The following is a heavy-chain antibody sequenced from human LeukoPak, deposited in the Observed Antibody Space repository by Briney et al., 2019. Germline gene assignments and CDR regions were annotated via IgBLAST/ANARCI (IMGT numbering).Heavy chain of an antibody. CDR2: ISYDRSIN. J-gene: IGHJ3*02. Sequence: GGSLRLSCAASGFTFSSYAMHWVRQAPGKGLEWVALISYDRSINDYADSVKGRFTISRDNSKNTLYLQMNSLRAEDTAVYYCARGLDPSGFGEFQPDAFDIWGQGTMVTVSS. D-gene: IGHD3-10*01. CDR3: ARGLDPSGFGEFQPDAFDI. CDR1: GFTFSSYA. V-gene: IGHV3-30*04.